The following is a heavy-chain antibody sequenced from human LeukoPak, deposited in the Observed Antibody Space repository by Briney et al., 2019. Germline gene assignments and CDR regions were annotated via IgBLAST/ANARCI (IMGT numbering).Heavy chain of an antibody. V-gene: IGHV4-34*01. D-gene: IGHD4-23*01. CDR1: GGSFSGYY. CDR3: ARTAGVRWYTKSPVDAFDI. CDR2: INHSGST. J-gene: IGHJ3*02. Sequence: PSETLSLTCAVYGGSFSGYYWSWIRQPPGKGLEWIGEINHSGSTNYNPSLKSRVTISVDTSKDQFSLKLSSVTAADTAVYYCARTAGVRWYTKSPVDAFDIWGQGTMVTVSS.